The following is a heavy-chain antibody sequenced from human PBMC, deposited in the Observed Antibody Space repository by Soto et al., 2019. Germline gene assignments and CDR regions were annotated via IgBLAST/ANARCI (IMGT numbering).Heavy chain of an antibody. J-gene: IGHJ6*02. V-gene: IGHV1-69*12. D-gene: IGHD3-22*01. Sequence: QVQLVQSGAEVKKPGSSVKVSCKASGGTFSSYAINWVRQAPGQGLEWMGGIIPIFGTANYAQKFQGRVTITADESTTTAYMELRSLTSEDTAVYYCARSSGHYSYYYGMDVWGQGTTVTVSS. CDR2: IIPIFGTA. CDR3: ARSSGHYSYYYGMDV. CDR1: GGTFSSYA.